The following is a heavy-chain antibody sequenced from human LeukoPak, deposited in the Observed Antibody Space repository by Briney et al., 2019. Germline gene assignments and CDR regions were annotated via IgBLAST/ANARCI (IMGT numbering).Heavy chain of an antibody. Sequence: ASVKVSCKASGYTFTGYYMHWVRQAPGQGLEWMGWINPNSGGTNYAQKFQGRVTMTRDTSISTAYMELSRLRSDDTAVYYCAIPDYGEGLIDYWGQGTLVTVSS. D-gene: IGHD4-17*01. CDR2: INPNSGGT. CDR1: GYTFTGYY. J-gene: IGHJ4*02. V-gene: IGHV1-2*02. CDR3: AIPDYGEGLIDY.